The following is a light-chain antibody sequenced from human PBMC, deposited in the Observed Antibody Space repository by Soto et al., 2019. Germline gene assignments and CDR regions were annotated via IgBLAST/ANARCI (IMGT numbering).Light chain of an antibody. CDR3: QQYKSYPLT. J-gene: IGKJ4*01. CDR1: QTISSW. V-gene: IGKV1-5*03. Sequence: DIQMTQSPSTLSGSVGDRFTITCLASQTISSWLAWYQQKPGKAPKLLIYKASTLKSGVPSRFSGSGSGTEFTLTISSVQPDDFATYYCQQYKSYPLTFGGGTKVDIK. CDR2: KAS.